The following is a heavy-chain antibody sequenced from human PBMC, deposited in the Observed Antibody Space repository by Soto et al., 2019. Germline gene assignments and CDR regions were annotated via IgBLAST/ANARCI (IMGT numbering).Heavy chain of an antibody. CDR3: ARDKAAVVPAAMYYYYGMDV. J-gene: IGHJ6*02. V-gene: IGHV1-46*01. CDR2: INPSGGST. Sequence: ASVKVSCTASGYTFTSYYMHWVRQAPGQGLEWMGIINPSGGSTSYAQKFQGRVTMTRDTSTSTVYMELSSLRSEDTAVYYCARDKAAVVPAAMYYYYGMDVWGQGNKVTVSS. CDR1: GYTFTSYY. D-gene: IGHD2-2*01.